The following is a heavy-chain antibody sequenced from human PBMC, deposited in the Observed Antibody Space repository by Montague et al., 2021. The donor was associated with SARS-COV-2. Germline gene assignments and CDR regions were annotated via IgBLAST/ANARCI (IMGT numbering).Heavy chain of an antibody. J-gene: IGHJ6*02. CDR3: ARTSRGSRYFYGVDV. D-gene: IGHD3-10*01. V-gene: IGHV4-59*01. Sequence: SETLSLTCTVSGDSISDYYWSWIRQPPGMGLEWIGYISRSGATNYNPPLKSRVIISLDTSKSQFSLRLSSVTAADTAIYYCARTSRGSRYFYGVDVWAQGTTVTVSS. CDR1: GDSISDYY. CDR2: ISRSGAT.